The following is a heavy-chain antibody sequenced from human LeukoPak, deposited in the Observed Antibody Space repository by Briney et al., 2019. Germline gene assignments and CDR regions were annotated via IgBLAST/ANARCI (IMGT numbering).Heavy chain of an antibody. CDR2: ISSSGSYI. Sequence: GGSLRLSCAASGFTFSSYSMNWVRQAPGKGLEWVSSISSSGSYINYADSVKGRFTISRDNAKNSLYLQMNSLRAEDTAVYYCARALFGESTYYYYYYGMDVWGQGTTVTVSS. V-gene: IGHV3-21*01. D-gene: IGHD3-10*01. CDR1: GFTFSSYS. CDR3: ARALFGESTYYYYYYGMDV. J-gene: IGHJ6*02.